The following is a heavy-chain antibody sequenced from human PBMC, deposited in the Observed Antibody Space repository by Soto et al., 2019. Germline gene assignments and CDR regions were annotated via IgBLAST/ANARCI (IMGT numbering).Heavy chain of an antibody. CDR2: IIPIFGTA. J-gene: IGHJ4*02. Sequence: SVKVSCKASGGTFSSYAISWVRQAPGQGLEWMGGIIPIFGTANYAQKFQGRVTITADESTSTAYMELSSLRSEDTAVYYCARVGYCSGGSCYAFDYWGQGTLVTVSS. CDR1: GGTFSSYA. D-gene: IGHD2-15*01. CDR3: ARVGYCSGGSCYAFDY. V-gene: IGHV1-69*13.